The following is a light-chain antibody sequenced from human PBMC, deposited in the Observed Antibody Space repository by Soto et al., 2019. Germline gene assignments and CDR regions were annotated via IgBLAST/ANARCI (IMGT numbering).Light chain of an antibody. J-gene: IGKJ1*01. CDR1: QSVRSH. Sequence: IEMTQSPATLSVSPGERATLSCRASQSVRSHLAWYQRRPGQAPRLLIYGASPRATGIPARFSGSGSGTAFTLTISSLQSEDFAVYFCQQYSDWPPWTFGQGTKVEI. CDR2: GAS. V-gene: IGKV3-15*01. CDR3: QQYSDWPPWT.